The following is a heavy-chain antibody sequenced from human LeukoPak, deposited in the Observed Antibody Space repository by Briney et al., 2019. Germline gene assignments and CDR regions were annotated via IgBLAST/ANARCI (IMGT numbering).Heavy chain of an antibody. Sequence: SQTLSLTCTVSGGSISSGSYYWTWIRQPAGKGLEWIGRMYTSGSTNYNPSLKSRVTISVDTSKNQFSLKLSSVTAADTAVYYCARVSNYYGSGTILDDYWGQGTLVTVSS. D-gene: IGHD3-10*01. CDR3: ARVSNYYGSGTILDDY. J-gene: IGHJ4*02. V-gene: IGHV4-61*02. CDR1: GGSISSGSYY. CDR2: MYTSGST.